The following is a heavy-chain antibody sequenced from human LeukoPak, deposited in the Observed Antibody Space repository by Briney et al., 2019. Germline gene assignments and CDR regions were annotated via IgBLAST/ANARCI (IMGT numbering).Heavy chain of an antibody. CDR3: ASRDKGYYYGMDV. Sequence: GGSLRLSCAASGFTVSGNYMSWVRQAPGKGLEWVSLLHSGGSTYYADSVKGRFSISRDNSKNTLYLQMNSLRAEDTAVYYCASRDKGYYYGMDVWGQGTTVTVSS. CDR1: GFTVSGNY. CDR2: LHSGGST. D-gene: IGHD5-24*01. J-gene: IGHJ6*02. V-gene: IGHV3-66*01.